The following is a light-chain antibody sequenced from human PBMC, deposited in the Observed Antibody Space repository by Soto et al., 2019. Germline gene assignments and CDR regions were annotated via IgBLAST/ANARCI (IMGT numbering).Light chain of an antibody. CDR1: QTVDSDY. CDR3: QQYGSSPPVN. J-gene: IGKJ4*01. Sequence: IVLTQSPGTLSLSPGQGATLSCRASQTVDSDYVAWYQQRPGQAPRLLIYGTYKSSPDIPDRFSGSGSGTDFTLPVSRLEPEDFAVYYCQQYGSSPPVNFGGGTKVEIK. CDR2: GTY. V-gene: IGKV3-20*01.